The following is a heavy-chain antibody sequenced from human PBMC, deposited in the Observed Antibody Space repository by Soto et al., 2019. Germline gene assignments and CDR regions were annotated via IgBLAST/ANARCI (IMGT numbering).Heavy chain of an antibody. J-gene: IGHJ4*02. CDR2: ISYDGSNK. D-gene: IGHD3-10*01. CDR3: ARDLKGSDRWVWGYFDY. Sequence: QVQLVESGGGVVQPGRSLRLSCAASGFTFSSYAMHWVRQAPGKGLEWVAVISYDGSNKYYADSVKGRFTISRDDSNNTLFQQMNSLRPEDTAVYYCARDLKGSDRWVWGYFDYWGQGILVTVSS. CDR1: GFTFSSYA. V-gene: IGHV3-30-3*01.